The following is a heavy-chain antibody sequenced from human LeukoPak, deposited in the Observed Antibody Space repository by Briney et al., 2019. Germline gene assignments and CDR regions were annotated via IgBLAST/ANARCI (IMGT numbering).Heavy chain of an antibody. J-gene: IGHJ4*02. CDR2: IIPIFGTA. CDR1: GGTFSSYA. Sequence: ASVKVSCKASGGTFSSYAISWVRQAPGQGLEWMGGIIPIFGTANYAQKFQGRVTITADESTSTAYMELSSLRSEDTAVYYCASGGGIAAQPHWGQGTLVTVSS. D-gene: IGHD6-13*01. V-gene: IGHV1-69*13. CDR3: ASGGGIAAQPH.